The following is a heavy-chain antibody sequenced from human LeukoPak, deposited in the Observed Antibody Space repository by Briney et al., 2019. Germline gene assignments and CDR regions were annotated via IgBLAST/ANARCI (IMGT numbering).Heavy chain of an antibody. D-gene: IGHD3-10*01. J-gene: IGHJ4*02. V-gene: IGHV4-59*01. CDR3: ARDNYYGPAGYFDY. CDR1: GGSISSYY. Sequence: SETLSLTCTVSGGSISSYYWSWIRQPPGKGLEWIGYIYYSGSTNYSPSLKSRVTISVDTSKNQFSLKLSSVTAADTAVYYCARDNYYGPAGYFDYWGQGTLVTVSS. CDR2: IYYSGST.